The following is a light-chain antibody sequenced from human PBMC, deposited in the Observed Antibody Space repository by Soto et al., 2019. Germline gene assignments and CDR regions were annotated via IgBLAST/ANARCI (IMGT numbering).Light chain of an antibody. CDR1: SSDVGDYNY. V-gene: IGLV2-8*01. CDR2: EVS. CDR3: SSYAGSNNWV. J-gene: IGLJ3*02. Sequence: QSGLTQPPSASGSPGQSVTISCTGTSSDVGDYNYVSWYQQHPGKAPKLMIYEVSKRPSGVPDRFSGSKSGNTASLTVSGLQAEHEADYYCSSYAGSNNWVFGGGTKLTVL.